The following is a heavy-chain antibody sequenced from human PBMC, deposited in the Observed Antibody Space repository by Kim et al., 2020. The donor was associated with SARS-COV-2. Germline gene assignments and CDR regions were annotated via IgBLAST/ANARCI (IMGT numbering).Heavy chain of an antibody. Sequence: GGSLRLSCGASGFTFSDSAMHWVRQASGKGLEWVALIRSKVNGYTTAYSATVRGRFTSSRDDSRNTAYLQRNSLKTEDTAVYYCTRVPGTTLASWDAFDIWGQGTMVAVSS. CDR2: IRSKVNGYTT. CDR1: GFTFSDSA. D-gene: IGHD1-1*01. CDR3: TRVPGTTLASWDAFDI. J-gene: IGHJ3*02. V-gene: IGHV3-73*01.